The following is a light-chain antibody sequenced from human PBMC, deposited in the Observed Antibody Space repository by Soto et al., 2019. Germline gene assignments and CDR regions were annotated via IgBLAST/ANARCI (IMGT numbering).Light chain of an antibody. CDR2: EVS. J-gene: IGLJ2*01. CDR1: SSDVGGYNY. Sequence: QSALTQPPSASGSPGQSVTISCTGTSSDVGGYNYVSWYQQHPGKAPKLMIYEVSKRPSGVPDRFSGSKSGNTASLTVSGLQAEDVAYYYCSSYAGSNNLVFGGGPKLTVL. V-gene: IGLV2-8*01. CDR3: SSYAGSNNLV.